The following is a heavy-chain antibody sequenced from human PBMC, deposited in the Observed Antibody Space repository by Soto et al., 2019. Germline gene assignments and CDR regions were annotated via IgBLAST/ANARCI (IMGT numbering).Heavy chain of an antibody. D-gene: IGHD3-10*01. V-gene: IGHV3-23*01. CDR3: AKDAVAYNGEWDWFDL. J-gene: IGHJ5*02. Sequence: EGQLLESGGGLVQPGGSPRLSCVASGFTFKNFAMTWVRQAPGKGMEWVSAIGGSGSSANYADSVKGRFTVSRDDSKSTLYLQMSGLRVDDTALYYCAKDAVAYNGEWDWFDLWGQGTLVTVSS. CDR2: IGGSGSSA. CDR1: GFTFKNFA.